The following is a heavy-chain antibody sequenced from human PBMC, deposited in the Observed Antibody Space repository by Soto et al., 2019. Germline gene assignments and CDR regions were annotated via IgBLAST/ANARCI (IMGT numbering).Heavy chain of an antibody. Sequence: CKASGGTFSSYAISWVRQAPGQGLEWMGGIIPIFGTANYAQKFQGRVTITADESTSTAYMELSSLRSGDTAVYYCARAVVVPAAKTYYDILTGRGYGMDVWGQGTTVTVSS. V-gene: IGHV1-69*01. CDR2: IIPIFGTA. D-gene: IGHD3-9*01. CDR1: GGTFSSYA. CDR3: ARAVVVPAAKTYYDILTGRGYGMDV. J-gene: IGHJ6*02.